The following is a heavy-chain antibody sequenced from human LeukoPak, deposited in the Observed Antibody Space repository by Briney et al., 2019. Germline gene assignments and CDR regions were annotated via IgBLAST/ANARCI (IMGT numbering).Heavy chain of an antibody. Sequence: PGGSLRLSCAASGFTFSSYSMNWVRQAPGKGLEWVSYISSSGSTIYYADSVKGRFTISRDNAKNSLYLQMNSLRAEDTAVYYCARGLEGSGSYDRFDPWGQGTLVTVSS. CDR3: ARGLEGSGSYDRFDP. CDR1: GFTFSSYS. CDR2: ISSSGSTI. V-gene: IGHV3-48*04. J-gene: IGHJ5*02. D-gene: IGHD3-10*01.